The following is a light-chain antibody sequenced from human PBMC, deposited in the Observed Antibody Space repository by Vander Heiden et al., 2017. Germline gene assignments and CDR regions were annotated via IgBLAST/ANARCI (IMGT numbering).Light chain of an antibody. CDR1: HGINNY. Sequence: DIQMTQSPSSLSASVGDRVTLTCRASHGINNYLAWYQQKPGKTPHLLIFGASTLQSGVPSRFSDNGSGTDFTLTISSLQPEDVATYYCQRDNTARGTFGPGTKVDLK. V-gene: IGKV1-27*01. CDR2: GAS. J-gene: IGKJ3*01. CDR3: QRDNTARGT.